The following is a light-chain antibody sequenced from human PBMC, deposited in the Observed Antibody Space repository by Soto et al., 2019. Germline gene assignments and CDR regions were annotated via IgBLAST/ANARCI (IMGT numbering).Light chain of an antibody. CDR3: QQSYTTPWT. Sequence: DIQMTQSPSSLSASVGDRVTLTCRASETISSDLNWYQQRPGKAPNLLISGASSLQTGVPSRSSGSGSGTDFTLTISSLQPEDFATYHCQQSYTTPWTFGQGNKVEIK. CDR2: GAS. CDR1: ETISSD. J-gene: IGKJ1*01. V-gene: IGKV1-39*01.